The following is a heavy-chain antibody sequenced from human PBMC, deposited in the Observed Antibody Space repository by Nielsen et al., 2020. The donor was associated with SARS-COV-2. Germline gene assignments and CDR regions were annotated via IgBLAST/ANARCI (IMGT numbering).Heavy chain of an antibody. Sequence: GESLKISCAASGFTFSSYWMSWVRQAPGKGLEWVANIKQDGSEKYYVDSVKGRFTISRDNAKNSLYLQMNSLRAEDTALYYCANIGDYVGYWGQGTLVTVSS. V-gene: IGHV3-7*03. CDR3: ANIGDYVGY. CDR2: IKQDGSEK. CDR1: GFTFSSYW. D-gene: IGHD2/OR15-2a*01. J-gene: IGHJ4*02.